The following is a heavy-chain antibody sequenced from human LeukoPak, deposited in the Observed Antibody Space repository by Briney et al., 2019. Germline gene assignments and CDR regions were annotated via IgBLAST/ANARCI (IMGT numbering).Heavy chain of an antibody. CDR3: ARELRFLEWSYIDY. CDR1: GFTVSSNF. J-gene: IGHJ4*02. Sequence: PGGSLRLSCAASGFTVSSNFMSWVRQAPGKGLEWVAVISYDGSNKYYADSVKGRFTISRDNSKNTLYLQMNSLRAEDTAVYYCARELRFLEWSYIDYWGQGTLVTVSS. V-gene: IGHV3-30*03. CDR2: ISYDGSNK. D-gene: IGHD3-3*01.